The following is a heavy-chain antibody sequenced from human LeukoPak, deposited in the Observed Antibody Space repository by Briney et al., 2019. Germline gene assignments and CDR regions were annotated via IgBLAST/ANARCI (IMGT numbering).Heavy chain of an antibody. J-gene: IGHJ4*02. D-gene: IGHD6-19*01. V-gene: IGHV4-59*01. CDR2: IYHSGTT. CDR1: GGSISSYY. CDR3: AGGGQWLSFDY. Sequence: SETLSLTCSVSGGSISSYYWSWIRQPPGKGLEWIGYIYHSGTTNYNPSLKSRVTISVDTSKNQFSLKLSSVTAADTAVYYCAGGGQWLSFDYWGQGTPVTVSS.